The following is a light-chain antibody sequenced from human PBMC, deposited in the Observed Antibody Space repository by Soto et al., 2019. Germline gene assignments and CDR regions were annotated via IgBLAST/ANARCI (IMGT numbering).Light chain of an antibody. V-gene: IGKV3-20*01. CDR3: QQYGSSSWT. CDR2: GVS. Sequence: EIVWTQSPATLCLSPGERATLSCGASQRVSSSSLAWYQHKPGQSPRLLIFGVSSRATDIPDRFSGSGSGTDFTLTISRLEPEDFAVYYCQQYGSSSWTFGQGTKVDIK. J-gene: IGKJ1*01. CDR1: QRVSSSS.